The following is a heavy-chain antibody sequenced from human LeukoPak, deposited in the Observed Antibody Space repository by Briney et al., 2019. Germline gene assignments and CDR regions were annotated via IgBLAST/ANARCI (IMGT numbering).Heavy chain of an antibody. CDR3: ARGPDY. Sequence: SETLSLTCAVYGGSFTGYYRSWIRQPPGKGLEWIGEINHSGSTNYNPSLKSRVTISVDTSKTQFSLKLSSVTAADTAVYYCARGPDYWGQGTLVTVSS. CDR2: INHSGST. V-gene: IGHV4-34*01. J-gene: IGHJ4*02. CDR1: GGSFTGYY.